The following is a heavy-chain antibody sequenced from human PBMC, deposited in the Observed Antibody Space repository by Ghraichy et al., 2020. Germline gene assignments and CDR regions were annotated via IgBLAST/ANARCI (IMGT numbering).Heavy chain of an antibody. V-gene: IGHV3-21*01. J-gene: IGHJ6*03. CDR2: ISSTSNYI. CDR1: GFTFSTYT. CDR3: ARVVVPAASFYFYYMDV. D-gene: IGHD2-2*01. Sequence: GGSLRLSCAASGFTFSTYTMNWVRQAPGKGLEWVSSISSTSNYIYYADSVKGRFTISRDNAKNSLFLQMNSLRAEDTAVYYCARVVVPAASFYFYYMDVWGRGHRPRLL.